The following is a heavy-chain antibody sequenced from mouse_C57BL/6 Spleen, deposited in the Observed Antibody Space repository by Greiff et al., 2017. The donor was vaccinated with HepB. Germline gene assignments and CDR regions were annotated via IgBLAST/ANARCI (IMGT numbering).Heavy chain of an antibody. V-gene: IGHV1-26*01. CDR2: INPNNGGT. Sequence: EVQLQQSGPELVKPGASVKISCKASGYTFTDYYMNWVKQSHGQSLEWIGDINPNNGGTSYNQKFKGKATLTVDKSSSTAYMELRSLTTEDYAVYYCAREETMRLRRGFDYWGQGTTLTVSS. CDR1: GYTFTDYY. J-gene: IGHJ2*01. D-gene: IGHD2-4*01. CDR3: AREETMRLRRGFDY.